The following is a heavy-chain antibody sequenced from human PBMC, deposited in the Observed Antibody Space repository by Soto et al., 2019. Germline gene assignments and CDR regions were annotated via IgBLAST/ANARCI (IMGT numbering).Heavy chain of an antibody. D-gene: IGHD4-4*01. CDR3: AKDLYSNYGDAFDI. Sequence: EVQLVESGGGLVQPGRSLRLSCAASGFTFDDYAMHWVRQAPGKGLEWVSGISWNSDNIGYADSVKGRFTISRDNVKNSLYLQRNSLRAEDTALYYGAKDLYSNYGDAFDIWGQGTMVTVSS. J-gene: IGHJ3*02. V-gene: IGHV3-9*01. CDR2: ISWNSDNI. CDR1: GFTFDDYA.